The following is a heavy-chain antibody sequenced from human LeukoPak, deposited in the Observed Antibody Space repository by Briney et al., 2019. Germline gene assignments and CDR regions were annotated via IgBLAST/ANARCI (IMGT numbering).Heavy chain of an antibody. D-gene: IGHD7-27*01. CDR1: GGSMSSYY. CDR3: ARDPGDSQSYFDY. Sequence: PSETLSLTCIVSGGSMSSYYWSWTRQPPGKGLEWIGYIYYTGSTNYNPSLKSRVTISVDTSKNQFSLKLSSVTAADTAVYYCARDPGDSQSYFDYWGQGTLVTVSS. CDR2: IYYTGST. J-gene: IGHJ4*02. V-gene: IGHV4-59*01.